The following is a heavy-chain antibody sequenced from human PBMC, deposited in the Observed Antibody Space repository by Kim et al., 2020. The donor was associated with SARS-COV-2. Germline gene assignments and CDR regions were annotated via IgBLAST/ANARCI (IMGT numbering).Heavy chain of an antibody. Sequence: ASVKVSCKASGYTFTGYYMHWVRQAPGQGLEWMGRINPNSGGTNYAQKFQGRVTMTRDTSISTAYMELSRLRSDDTAVYYCARDKVVVAATYYYYGMDVWGQGTTVTVSS. D-gene: IGHD2-15*01. CDR2: INPNSGGT. CDR1: GYTFTGYY. CDR3: ARDKVVVAATYYYYGMDV. V-gene: IGHV1-2*06. J-gene: IGHJ6*02.